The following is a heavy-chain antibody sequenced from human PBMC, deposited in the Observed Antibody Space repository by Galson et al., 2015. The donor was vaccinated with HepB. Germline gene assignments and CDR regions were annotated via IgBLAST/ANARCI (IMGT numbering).Heavy chain of an antibody. CDR3: AKGAMIVDEPPNY. J-gene: IGHJ4*02. CDR2: ISWDGGST. CDR1: GFTFDDYT. Sequence: SLRLSCAASGFTFDDYTMHWVRQAPGKGLEWVSLISWDGGSTYYADPVKGRFTISRDNSKNSLYLQMNSLRTEDTALYYCAKGAMIVDEPPNYWGQGTLVTVSS. D-gene: IGHD3-22*01. V-gene: IGHV3-43*01.